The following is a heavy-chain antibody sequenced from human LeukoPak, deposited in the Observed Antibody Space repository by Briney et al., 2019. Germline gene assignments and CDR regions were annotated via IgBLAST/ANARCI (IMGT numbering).Heavy chain of an antibody. CDR2: MNPNSGNT. CDR3: ARVTENYGSDAFDI. Sequence: ASVKLSCKASGYTFTSYDINWVRQATGQGESWIASMNPNSGNTGYAQKFQGRVTMTRNTSISTAYMELSSLRSEDTAVYYCARVTENYGSDAFDIWGQGTMVTVSS. J-gene: IGHJ3*02. V-gene: IGHV1-8*01. CDR1: GYTFTSYD. D-gene: IGHD3-10*01.